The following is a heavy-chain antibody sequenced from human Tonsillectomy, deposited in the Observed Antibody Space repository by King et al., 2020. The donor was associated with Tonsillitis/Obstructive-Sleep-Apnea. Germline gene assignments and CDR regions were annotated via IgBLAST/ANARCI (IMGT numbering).Heavy chain of an antibody. CDR1: GGSITTSHYF. V-gene: IGHV4-39*01. CDR2: MSYGGGT. CDR3: ALNYYDGSGSFY. D-gene: IGHD3-22*01. J-gene: IGHJ4*02. Sequence: QLQESGPGLAKPSETLSLTCIVSGGSITTSHYFWGWVRQPPGKGLEWIGTMSYGGGTYYNPSLKSRVTISEDTPRRQLSLKLTSVTAADTAVYFCALNYYDGSGSFYWGQGALVTVSS.